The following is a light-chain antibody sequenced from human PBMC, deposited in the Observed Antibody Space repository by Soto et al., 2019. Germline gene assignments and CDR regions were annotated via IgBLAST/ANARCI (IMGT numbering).Light chain of an antibody. CDR1: QDISSY. J-gene: IGKJ4*01. Sequence: IQLTQSPSSLSASVGDRVTITCRASQDISSYLAWYQQKPGKAPKLLIYAASNLQSGVPSRFSGSGSGTDFTLTISSLQPEDFATYYRQQLTTYPRTFGGGTKVDIK. CDR2: AAS. V-gene: IGKV1-9*01. CDR3: QQLTTYPRT.